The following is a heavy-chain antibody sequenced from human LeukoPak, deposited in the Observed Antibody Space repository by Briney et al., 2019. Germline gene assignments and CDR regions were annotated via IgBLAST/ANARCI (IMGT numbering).Heavy chain of an antibody. D-gene: IGHD6-13*01. CDR2: ISKDGRNE. V-gene: IGHV3-30*18. J-gene: IGHJ4*02. Sequence: GGSLRLSCAASGFAFSGFDMNWVRQAPGKGLEGVALISKDGRNEYCVESVTGRVTISRDNSKKTLFLQMNSLTAVDTAVYYCTKGSAAARPYYFDYWGQGTLVTVSS. CDR1: GFAFSGFD. CDR3: TKGSAAARPYYFDY.